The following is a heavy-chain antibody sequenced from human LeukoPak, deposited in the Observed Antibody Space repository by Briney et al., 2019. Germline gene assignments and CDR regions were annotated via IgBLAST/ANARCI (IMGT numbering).Heavy chain of an antibody. Sequence: SETLSLTCTVSGDSISTYYWSWIRQPAGKGLEWIGRIFSSGYTNYNPSLKSRVRMSVDTSKKQFSLKLNSLTAADTAVYYCARIVSDRGDTRCSDTFDPWGQGTLVTVSS. J-gene: IGHJ5*02. V-gene: IGHV4-4*07. CDR2: IFSSGYT. CDR1: GDSISTYY. D-gene: IGHD2-21*01. CDR3: ARIVSDRGDTRCSDTFDP.